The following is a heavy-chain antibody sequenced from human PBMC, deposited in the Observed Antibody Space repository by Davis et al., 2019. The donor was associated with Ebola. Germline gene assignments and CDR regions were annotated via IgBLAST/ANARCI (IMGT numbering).Heavy chain of an antibody. CDR3: ARDGILPYEYIYGLDY. V-gene: IGHV3-21*01. Sequence: GESLKISCAASGFTFSSYSMNWVRQAPGKGLEWVSSISSSSSYIYYADSVKGRFTISRDNAKNSLYLQMNSLRAEDTAVYYCARDGILPYEYIYGLDYWGQGTLVTVSS. J-gene: IGHJ4*02. D-gene: IGHD5-18*01. CDR2: ISSSSSYI. CDR1: GFTFSSYS.